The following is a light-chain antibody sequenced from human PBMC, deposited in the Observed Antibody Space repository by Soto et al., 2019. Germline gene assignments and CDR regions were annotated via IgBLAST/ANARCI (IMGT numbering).Light chain of an antibody. J-gene: IGKJ3*01. CDR1: QDISGR. Sequence: DIQMTQSPSSVSASVGDRVTITCRASQDISGRLGWYQQKPGEAPKLLIYAASSLQSGVPSRFSGSGSGAAFTLTITSLQPEDSAVYYCQQADSFPFTFGPG. CDR3: QQADSFPFT. V-gene: IGKV1-12*01. CDR2: AAS.